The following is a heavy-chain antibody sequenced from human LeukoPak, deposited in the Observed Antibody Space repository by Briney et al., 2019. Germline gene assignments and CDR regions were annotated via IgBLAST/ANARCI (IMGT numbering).Heavy chain of an antibody. D-gene: IGHD3-10*01. CDR1: GGSFSGYY. Sequence: SETLSLTCAAYGGSFSGYYWSWIRQPPGKGLEWIGEINHSGSTNYNPSLKSRVTISVDTSKNQFSLKLSSVTAADTAVYYCARGQWFRAFWSRGTPVTVSS. J-gene: IGHJ4*02. CDR3: ARGQWFRAF. V-gene: IGHV4-34*01. CDR2: INHSGST.